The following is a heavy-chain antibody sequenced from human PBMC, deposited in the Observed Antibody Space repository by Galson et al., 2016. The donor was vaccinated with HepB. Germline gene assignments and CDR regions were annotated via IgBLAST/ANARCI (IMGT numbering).Heavy chain of an antibody. D-gene: IGHD2-21*02. CDR2: IWYDGGNK. J-gene: IGHJ4*02. Sequence: SLRLSCAASGFTLSSYGMHWVRQAPGKGLEWVAVIWYDGGNKYYAESVKGRFIITRDTSKNTLYLQMTSLRVEDTAVYYCARGCGGDCYSVSGYWGQGTLVTVSP. CDR3: ARGCGGDCYSVSGY. V-gene: IGHV3-33*03. CDR1: GFTLSSYG.